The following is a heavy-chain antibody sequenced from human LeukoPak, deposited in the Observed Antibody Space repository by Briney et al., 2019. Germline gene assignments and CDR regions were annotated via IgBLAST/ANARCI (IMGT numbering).Heavy chain of an antibody. D-gene: IGHD3-22*01. J-gene: IGHJ4*02. CDR3: EKQRDYYDSSGYYRGYYFDY. CDR2: ISGSSTRT. Sequence: PGGSLRLSCADSGFTFSSYAMSWVRQAPGKGLEWVSSISGSSTRTYYADSVKGRFTVSRDNPKNTLYLQMNSLRAEDTAVYYCEKQRDYYDSSGYYRGYYFDYWGQGTLVTVSS. V-gene: IGHV3-23*01. CDR1: GFTFSSYA.